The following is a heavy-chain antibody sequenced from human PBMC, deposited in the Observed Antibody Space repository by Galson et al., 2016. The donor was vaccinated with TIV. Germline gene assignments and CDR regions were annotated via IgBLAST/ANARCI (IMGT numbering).Heavy chain of an antibody. Sequence: SLRLSCAASGFVFGTYAMTWVRQAPGKGLEWVSTVDDGGVGKYYADSVKGRFAISRDNSKNILYLQMNSLRAEDTAVYYCARGSGWTSDYWGQGTLVTVSS. D-gene: IGHD6-19*01. CDR2: VDDGGVGK. CDR1: GFVFGTYA. J-gene: IGHJ4*02. CDR3: ARGSGWTSDY. V-gene: IGHV3-23*01.